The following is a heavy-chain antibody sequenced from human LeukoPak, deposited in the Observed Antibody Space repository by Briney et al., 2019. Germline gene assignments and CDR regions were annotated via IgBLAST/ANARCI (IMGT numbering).Heavy chain of an antibody. CDR3: ARDLVVRGVSTATNYFDY. CDR2: IYISGST. V-gene: IGHV4-4*07. Sequence: SETLSLTCTVSGGSISSYYWSWIRQPAGKGLEWIGRIYISGSTNYNPSLKSRVTMSVDTSKNKFSLKLSSVTAADTAVYYCARDLVVRGVSTATNYFDYWGQGTLVTVSS. CDR1: GGSISSYY. J-gene: IGHJ4*02. D-gene: IGHD3-10*01.